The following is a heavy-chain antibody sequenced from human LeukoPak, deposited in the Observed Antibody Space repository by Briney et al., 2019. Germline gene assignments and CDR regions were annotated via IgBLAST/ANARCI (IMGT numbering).Heavy chain of an antibody. CDR3: ARGRRYCSSTGCYRGWGFDY. V-gene: IGHV4-34*01. D-gene: IGHD2-2*01. Sequence: KPSETLSLTCAVYGGSFSGYYWSWIRQPPGKGLEWIGEINHSGSTNYNPSLKSRVTISVDTSKNQFSLKLSSVTAADTAVYYCARGRRYCSSTGCYRGWGFDYWGQGTLVTVSS. CDR1: GGSFSGYY. CDR2: INHSGST. J-gene: IGHJ4*02.